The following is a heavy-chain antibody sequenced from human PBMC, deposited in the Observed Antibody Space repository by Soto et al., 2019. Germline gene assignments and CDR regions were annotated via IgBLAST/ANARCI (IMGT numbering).Heavy chain of an antibody. CDR1: GYSFTSYW. J-gene: IGHJ4*02. CDR3: ASLRASTCWYHCDY. CDR2: IYPGDSDT. D-gene: IGHD6-19*01. Sequence: PGESLKISCKGSGYSFTSYWIGWVRQMPGKGLEWMWIIYPGDSDTRYSPSFQVQVTISADKSISTAYLQWTSLKASDTAMYYCASLRASTCWYHCDYSRKGTLVTVSS. V-gene: IGHV5-51*01.